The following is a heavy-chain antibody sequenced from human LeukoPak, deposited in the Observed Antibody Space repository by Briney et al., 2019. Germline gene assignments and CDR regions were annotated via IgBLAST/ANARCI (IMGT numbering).Heavy chain of an antibody. CDR2: ISGSGGST. Sequence: PGGSLRLSCAASGFTFSSYAMSWVRQAPGKGLEWVSAISGSGGSTYYADSVKGRFTISTDNSKNTLYLHMYRLRAEDTAVYCGAKSRFKVKSDVVDGGREALVTVAS. CDR1: GFTFSSYA. D-gene: IGHD3-10*01. J-gene: IGHJ4*02. V-gene: IGHV3-23*01. CDR3: AKSRFKVKSDVVD.